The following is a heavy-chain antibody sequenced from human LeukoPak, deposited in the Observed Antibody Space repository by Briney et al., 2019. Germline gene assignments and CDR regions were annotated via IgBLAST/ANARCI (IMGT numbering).Heavy chain of an antibody. D-gene: IGHD3-10*01. CDR2: IIPIFGTA. CDR1: GGTFSSYA. CDR3: VWFGELRWFDP. V-gene: IGHV1-69*13. Sequence: ASVKVSCKASGGTFSSYAISWVRQAPGQGLEWMGGIIPIFGTANYAQKFQGRVTITAGESTSTAYMELSSLRSEDTAVYYCVWFGELRWFDPWGQGTLVTVSS. J-gene: IGHJ5*02.